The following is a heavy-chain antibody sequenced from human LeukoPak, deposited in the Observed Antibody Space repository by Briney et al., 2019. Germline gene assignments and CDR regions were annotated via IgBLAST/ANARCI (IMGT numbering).Heavy chain of an antibody. CDR2: ISGSGGST. CDR1: GFAFSSNA. D-gene: IGHD3-10*01. V-gene: IGHV3-23*01. CDR3: AKDCGGSGSYSRWFDP. J-gene: IGHJ5*02. Sequence: GGSLRLSCAASGFAFSSNAMSWVRQAPGKGLEWVSGISGSGGSTYYADSVKGRFTISRDNSKNTLYLQMNSLRAEDTAIYYCAKDCGGSGSYSRWFDPWGQGTLVTVSS.